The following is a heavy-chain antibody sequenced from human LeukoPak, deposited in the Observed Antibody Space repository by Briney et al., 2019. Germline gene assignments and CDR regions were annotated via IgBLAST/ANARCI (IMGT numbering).Heavy chain of an antibody. CDR1: GYTFTGYY. CDR3: AREWCSSTSCHYYFDY. CDR2: ISPNSGGT. V-gene: IGHV1-2*02. D-gene: IGHD2-2*01. Sequence: ASVKVSCKASGYTFTGYYMHWVRQAPGQGLEWMGWISPNSGGTNYAQKFQGRVTMTRDTSISTAYMELSRLRSDDTAVYYCAREWCSSTSCHYYFDYWGQGTLVTVSS. J-gene: IGHJ4*02.